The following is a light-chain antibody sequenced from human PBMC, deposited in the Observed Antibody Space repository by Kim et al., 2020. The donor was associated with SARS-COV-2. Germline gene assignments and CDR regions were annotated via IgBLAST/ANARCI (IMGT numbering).Light chain of an antibody. CDR2: YAS. V-gene: IGKV6-21*01. CDR1: EIIGSS. CDR3: HQSNRLPPT. Sequence: EIVLTQSPDFQSVTPKETVTITCRASEIIGSSLHWYQQKPGQPPKLLIKYASQSLSGVPSRFSGSGSRTHFTLTISSLEIEDAATYYCHQSNRLPPTFGGGTKVDIK. J-gene: IGKJ4*01.